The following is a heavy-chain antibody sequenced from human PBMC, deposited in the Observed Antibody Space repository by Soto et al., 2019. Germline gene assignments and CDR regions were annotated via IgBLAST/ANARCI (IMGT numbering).Heavy chain of an antibody. CDR3: AIAMVRGKNYYGVDV. V-gene: IGHV5-51*01. CDR1: GYSFTSYW. J-gene: IGHJ6*02. D-gene: IGHD3-10*01. CDR2: IYPGDSDT. Sequence: PGESLKISCKGSGYSFTSYWIGWVRQMPGKGLEWMGIIYPGDSDTRYSPSFQGQVTISADKSISTAYLQWSSLKASDTAMYYCAIAMVRGKNYYGVDVRGQGTTVTVSS.